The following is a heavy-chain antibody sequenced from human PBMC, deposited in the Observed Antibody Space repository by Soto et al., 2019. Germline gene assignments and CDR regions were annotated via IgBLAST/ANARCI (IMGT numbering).Heavy chain of an antibody. D-gene: IGHD2-21*02. CDR3: ARDGVAYCGGDCHSNWFDP. Sequence: ASVKVSCKASGYTFTSYGISWVRQAPGQGLEWMGWISAYNGNTNYAQKLQGRVTMTTDTSTSTAYMELRSLRSDDTAVYYCARDGVAYCGGDCHSNWFDPWGQGTLVTVSS. CDR1: GYTFTSYG. CDR2: ISAYNGNT. V-gene: IGHV1-18*01. J-gene: IGHJ5*02.